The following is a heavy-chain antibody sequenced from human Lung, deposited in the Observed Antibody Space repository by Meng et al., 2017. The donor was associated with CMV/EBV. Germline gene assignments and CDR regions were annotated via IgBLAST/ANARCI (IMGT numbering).Heavy chain of an antibody. CDR2: ISSSGSTI. D-gene: IGHD3-16*01. J-gene: IGHJ6*02. CDR1: GFTFSSYE. Sequence: GGSXRLXCPASGFTFSSYEMNWVRQAPGKGLEWVSYISSSGSTIYSADPVKGRFTISRDNAKKSLYMQMNSHRAEDTAVYYCASRFGEASMDVWGQGPTVTVSS. V-gene: IGHV3-48*03. CDR3: ASRFGEASMDV.